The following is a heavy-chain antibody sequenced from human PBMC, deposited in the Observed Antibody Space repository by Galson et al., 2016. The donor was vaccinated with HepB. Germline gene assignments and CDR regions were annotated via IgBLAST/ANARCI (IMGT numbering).Heavy chain of an antibody. Sequence: SLRLSCAASGFTFSSYGMHWVSQAPGKGLEWVAVISSDGGNKYYADSVKGRFTISRDNSKNTLFLQMNSLRPEDTAVYYCAKDPAEDYAGGGLDVWGQGTTVTVSS. V-gene: IGHV3-30*18. CDR2: ISSDGGNK. D-gene: IGHD4-17*01. CDR3: AKDPAEDYAGGGLDV. CDR1: GFTFSSYG. J-gene: IGHJ6*02.